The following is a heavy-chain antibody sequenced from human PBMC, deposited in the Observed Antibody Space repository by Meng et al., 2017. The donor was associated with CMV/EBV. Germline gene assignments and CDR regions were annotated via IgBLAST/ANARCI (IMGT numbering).Heavy chain of an antibody. V-gene: IGHV1-46*01. D-gene: IGHD3-22*01. CDR2: INPSGGST. Sequence: ASVKVSCKASGYTFTSYYMHWVRQAPGQGLEWMGIINPSGGSTSYAQKFQGRVTMTRDTSTSTVYMELSSLRSEDTAVYYCARDKNLYDSSGYYLFGYWGRGTLVTVSS. CDR3: ARDKNLYDSSGYYLFGY. CDR1: GYTFTSYY. J-gene: IGHJ4*02.